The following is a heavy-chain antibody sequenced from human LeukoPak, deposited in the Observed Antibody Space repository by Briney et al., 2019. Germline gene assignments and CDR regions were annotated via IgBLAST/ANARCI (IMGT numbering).Heavy chain of an antibody. J-gene: IGHJ4*02. CDR1: GGSISSGDYY. CDR2: ISYSGST. Sequence: SETLSLTCTVSGGSISSGDYYWSWIRQPPGKGLEWIGYISYSGSTYYNPSLKSRVTISVDTSKNQFSLKLSSVTAADTAVYYCARGNSGYDFFYVGNFDYWGQGTLVTVSS. V-gene: IGHV4-30-4*08. D-gene: IGHD5-12*01. CDR3: ARGNSGYDFFYVGNFDY.